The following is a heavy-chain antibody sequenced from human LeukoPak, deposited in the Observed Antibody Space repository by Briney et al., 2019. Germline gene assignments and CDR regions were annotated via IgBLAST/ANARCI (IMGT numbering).Heavy chain of an antibody. CDR2: ISFDGSDK. V-gene: IGHV3-30*19. D-gene: IGHD1-26*01. J-gene: IGHJ4*02. CDR3: ARDQHSEIGVGANDY. CDR1: GFTFRSYG. Sequence: PGRSLRLSCAASGFTFRSYGMHWVRQAPGKGLEWVAVISFDGSDKYYADSVKGRFTISRDNSKNTLYLQMNSLRAEDTAVYYCARDQHSEIGVGANDYWGQGTLVTVSS.